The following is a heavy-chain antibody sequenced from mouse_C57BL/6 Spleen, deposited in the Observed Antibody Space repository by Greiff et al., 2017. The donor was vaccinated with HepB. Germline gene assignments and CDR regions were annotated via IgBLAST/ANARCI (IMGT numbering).Heavy chain of an antibody. CDR3: AIVLRGGWYFDD. Sequence: EVKLVESGPGLVKPSPSLSLSCSVTGYSITSGYFWYLIRQLPGNKLEWMGYISYDGSNNYNPSLKNRISITRDTSKNQLFLKLNSGTTEDTATYYCAIVLRGGWYFDDWGTGTTVTVSS. CDR1: GYSITSGYF. D-gene: IGHD1-1*01. J-gene: IGHJ1*03. CDR2: ISYDGSN. V-gene: IGHV3-6*01.